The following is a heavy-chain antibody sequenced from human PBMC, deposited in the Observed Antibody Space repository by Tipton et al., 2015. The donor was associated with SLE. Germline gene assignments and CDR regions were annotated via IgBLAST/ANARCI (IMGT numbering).Heavy chain of an antibody. J-gene: IGHJ6*02. CDR1: GGSISSYY. V-gene: IGHV4-4*07. CDR3: AREGYSSFIYYYYYGMDV. CDR2: IYTSGST. Sequence: TLSLTCTVSGGSISSYYWSWIRQPAGKGLEWIGRIYTSGSTNYNPSLKSRVTISVDTSKNQFSLKLSSVTAADTAVYYCAREGYSSFIYYYYYGMDVWGQGTTVTVSS. D-gene: IGHD6-13*01.